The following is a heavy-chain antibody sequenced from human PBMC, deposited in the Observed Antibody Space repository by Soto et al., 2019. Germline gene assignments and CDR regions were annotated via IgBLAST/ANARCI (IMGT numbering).Heavy chain of an antibody. CDR3: ARDRRGDCKYYYYYPIDL. V-gene: IGHV1-18*01. CDR2: ISAYNGNT. Sequence: QVQLVQSGAEVKKPGASVKVSCKASGYTFTSYGISWVRQAPGQGLEWMGWISAYNGNTNYAQKLQGRVIMTTDTSPSPPYMELRSLRSDDTAVYYCARDRRGDCKYYYYYPIDLLRQGTTVTLSS. J-gene: IGHJ6*02. D-gene: IGHD2-21*01. CDR1: GYTFTSYG.